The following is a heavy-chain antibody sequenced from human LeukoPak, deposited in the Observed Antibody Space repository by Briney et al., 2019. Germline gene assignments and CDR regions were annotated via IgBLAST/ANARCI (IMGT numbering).Heavy chain of an antibody. V-gene: IGHV4-39*07. CDR2: IYYSGST. J-gene: IGHJ4*02. CDR3: ARDLGIVGSKGFDY. D-gene: IGHD1-26*01. CDR1: GGSFSSYY. Sequence: KPSETLSLTCAVYGGSFSSYYWGWIRQPPGKGLEWIGSIYYSGSTYYNPSLKSRVTISVDTSKNQFSLKPSSVTAADTAVYYCARDLGIVGSKGFDYWGQGTLVTVSS.